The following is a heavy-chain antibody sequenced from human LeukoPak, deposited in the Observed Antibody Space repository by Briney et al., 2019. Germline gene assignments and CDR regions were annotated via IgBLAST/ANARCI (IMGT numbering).Heavy chain of an antibody. Sequence: SETLSLTCTVSGGSISSSNWWSWVRQPPGKGLEWIGEIYHSGSTNYNPSLKSRVTISVDTSKNQFSLKLSSVTAADTAVYYCARAGGIAVAANFDYWGQGTLVTVSS. CDR3: ARAGGIAVAANFDY. D-gene: IGHD6-19*01. CDR1: GGSISSSNW. J-gene: IGHJ4*02. V-gene: IGHV4-4*02. CDR2: IYHSGST.